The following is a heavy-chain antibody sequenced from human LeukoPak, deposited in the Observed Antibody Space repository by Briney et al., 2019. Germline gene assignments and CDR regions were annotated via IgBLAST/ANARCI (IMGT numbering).Heavy chain of an antibody. V-gene: IGHV1-2*06. CDR1: GFSLTNNY. D-gene: IGHD2-2*01. Sequence: ASVKVSCKASGFSLTNNYMHWVRQAPGQGLEWMGRINPNSGGTNYAQKFQGRVTMTRDTSISTAYMELSRLRSDDTAVYYCARGLPRYCSSTSCPNWFDPWGQGTLVTVSS. CDR3: ARGLPRYCSSTSCPNWFDP. CDR2: INPNSGGT. J-gene: IGHJ5*02.